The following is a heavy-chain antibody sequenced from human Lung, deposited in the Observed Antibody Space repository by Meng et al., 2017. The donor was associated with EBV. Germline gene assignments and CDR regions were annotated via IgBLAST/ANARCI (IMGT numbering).Heavy chain of an antibody. V-gene: IGHV3-53*01. D-gene: IGHD6-13*01. J-gene: IGHJ2*01. CDR3: ARDPITTAVPDWYFDL. Sequence: EVQVVESXXGVIQPGGSLRLXXXASEFLVSGSYMSWVRQTPGKGLEWVSVIYTGGSTYHADPVKGRFTISRDDSKNTLYLQMNSLRAEDTAVYYCARDPITTAVPDWYFDLWGRGTLVTVSS. CDR2: IYTGGST. CDR1: EFLVSGSY.